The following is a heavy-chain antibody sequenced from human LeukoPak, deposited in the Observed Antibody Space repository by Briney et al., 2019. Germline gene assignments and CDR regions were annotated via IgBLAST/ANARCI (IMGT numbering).Heavy chain of an antibody. D-gene: IGHD3-22*01. CDR1: GFTFSSYA. V-gene: IGHV3-64D*06. Sequence: GGSLRLSCSASGFTFSSYAMHWVRQAPGKGLEYVSAISSNGGSTYYADSVKGRFTISRDNSKNTPYLQMSSLRAEDTAVYYCVGWYYYDSSGYYYYFDYWGQGTLVTVSS. CDR3: VGWYYYDSSGYYYYFDY. CDR2: ISSNGGST. J-gene: IGHJ4*02.